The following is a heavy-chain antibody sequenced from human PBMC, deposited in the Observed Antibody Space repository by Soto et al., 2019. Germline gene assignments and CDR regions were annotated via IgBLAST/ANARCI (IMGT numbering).Heavy chain of an antibody. V-gene: IGHV5-51*01. Sequence: PGESLKISLKGSGYTLTNNWVGWVRQMPGKGLDWMVIIYPGDSDTRYSPSFQGQVTISVDKSIATAYLQWSSLKASDTAMYYGARRSGCQYGWGKYYGLVFWGQATTVTGSS. CDR1: GYTLTNNW. CDR2: IYPGDSDT. D-gene: IGHD3-10*01. CDR3: ARRSGCQYGWGKYYGLVF. J-gene: IGHJ6*02.